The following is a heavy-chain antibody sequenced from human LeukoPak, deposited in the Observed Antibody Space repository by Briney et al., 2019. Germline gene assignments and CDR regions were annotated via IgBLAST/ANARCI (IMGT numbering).Heavy chain of an antibody. CDR2: IYYGGST. Sequence: SETLSLTCTVSGGSISCYYWNWIRQPPGKGLEWIGYIYYGGSTNYNPSLKSRVTISVDTSKNQFSLKLSSVTAADTAVYYCARLGTFSSGFNYWGQGTLVTVSS. CDR1: GGSISCYY. V-gene: IGHV4-59*01. D-gene: IGHD6-19*01. J-gene: IGHJ4*02. CDR3: ARLGTFSSGFNY.